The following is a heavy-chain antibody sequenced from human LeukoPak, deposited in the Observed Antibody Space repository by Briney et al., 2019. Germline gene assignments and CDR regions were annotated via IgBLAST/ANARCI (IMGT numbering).Heavy chain of an antibody. Sequence: SETLSLTCTVSGGSITSGSYYWTWLRQPAGKGLEWVGRIHSSGSTNYNPSLNSRVTVSADTSNNQFSLKLTSVTAADTAISYCATSESSGSNYFDPWGQGILVTVSS. J-gene: IGHJ5*02. D-gene: IGHD4/OR15-4a*01. CDR1: GGSITSGSYY. CDR3: ATSESSGSNYFDP. V-gene: IGHV4-61*02. CDR2: IHSSGST.